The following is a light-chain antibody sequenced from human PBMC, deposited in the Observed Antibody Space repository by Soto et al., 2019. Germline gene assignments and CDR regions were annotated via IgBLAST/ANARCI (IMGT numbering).Light chain of an antibody. CDR1: QSVSSNY. Sequence: EIVLTQCPGTLSLSPGERATLSCRASQSVSSNYLAWYQQKPGQAPRLLIYGASSRATGIPDRFSGSGSGTDFTLTISRLEPEDFAVYYCQHYGRSAYTFGQGTTLEIK. CDR3: QHYGRSAYT. J-gene: IGKJ2*01. V-gene: IGKV3-20*01. CDR2: GAS.